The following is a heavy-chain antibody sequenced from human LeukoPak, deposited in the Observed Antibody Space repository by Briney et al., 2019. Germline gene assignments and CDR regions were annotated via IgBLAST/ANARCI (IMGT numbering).Heavy chain of an antibody. CDR1: AFTFSSYS. D-gene: IGHD4-17*01. CDR3: ARDAESPGTTMTTYYYYMDV. J-gene: IGHJ6*03. V-gene: IGHV3-21*01. Sequence: GSLRLSCAASAFTFSSYSMNWVRQAPGKGLEWVSSISSSGSYIYYADSVKGRFTISRDNAKNSLYLQMNSLRAEDTAVYYCARDAESPGTTMTTYYYYMDVWGKGTTVTISS. CDR2: ISSSGSYI.